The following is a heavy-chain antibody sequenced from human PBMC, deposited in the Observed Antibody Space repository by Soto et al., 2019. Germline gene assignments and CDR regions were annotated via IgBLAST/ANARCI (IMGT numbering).Heavy chain of an antibody. J-gene: IGHJ5*02. V-gene: IGHV1-8*01. CDR1: GYTFTSYD. CDR2: MNPNSGNT. Sequence: QVQLVQSGAEVKKPGASVKVYCKASGYTFTSYDINWVRQATGQGLEWMGWMNPNSGNTAYAQKFLGRVTMTRNTSIRTAYMELSSLRSEGTAAYYCARERTRGCDPGGQGTLVTVSS. CDR3: ARERTRGCDP.